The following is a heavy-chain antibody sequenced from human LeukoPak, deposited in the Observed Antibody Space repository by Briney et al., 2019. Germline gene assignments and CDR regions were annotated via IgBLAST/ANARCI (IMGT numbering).Heavy chain of an antibody. D-gene: IGHD3-22*01. V-gene: IGHV1-18*01. Sequence: GASVKVSCKASGYTSTNYGVSWVRQDPGQGLEWMGWISAYTGNTNYAQKLEGRVTMTTDTSTTTAYMELRSLRSDDTAVYYCARSGVGYFYDSSGYYPLDYWGQGTLVTVSS. CDR3: ARSGVGYFYDSSGYYPLDY. J-gene: IGHJ4*02. CDR1: GYTSTNYG. CDR2: ISAYTGNT.